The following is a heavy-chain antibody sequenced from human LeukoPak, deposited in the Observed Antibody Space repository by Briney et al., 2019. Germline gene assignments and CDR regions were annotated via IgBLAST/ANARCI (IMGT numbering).Heavy chain of an antibody. CDR1: GFTFSSYA. V-gene: IGHV3-23*01. J-gene: IGHJ3*02. D-gene: IGHD2-2*01. Sequence: QPGGSLRLSCAASGFTFSSYAMSWVRQAPGKGLEWVSAISGSGGSTYYADSVKGRFTISRDNSKNTLYLQMNSLRAEDTAVYYCAKGEGEYQPPPAAFDIWGQGTIVNVSS. CDR3: AKGEGEYQPPPAAFDI. CDR2: ISGSGGST.